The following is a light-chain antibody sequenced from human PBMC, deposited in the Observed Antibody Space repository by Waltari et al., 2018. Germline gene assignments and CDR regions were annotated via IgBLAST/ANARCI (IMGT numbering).Light chain of an antibody. CDR1: HSLLYSNGYNY. Sequence: DIVVTQSPLSLPVTPGEPASISCRSSHSLLYSNGYNYLDWYLQKPGQSPQLLIYLGSNRASGVPDRFSGSGSGTDFTLKISRVEAEDVGVYYCIQTLQTPLTFGGGTKVEIK. V-gene: IGKV2-28*01. CDR2: LGS. CDR3: IQTLQTPLT. J-gene: IGKJ4*01.